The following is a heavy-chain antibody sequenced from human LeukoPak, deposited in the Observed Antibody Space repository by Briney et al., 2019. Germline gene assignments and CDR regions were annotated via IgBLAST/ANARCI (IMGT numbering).Heavy chain of an antibody. D-gene: IGHD6-13*01. J-gene: IGHJ4*02. CDR2: IPSDGSNK. V-gene: IGHV3-30*02. Sequence: PGGSLRLSCAPSGFTFSNYGIHWVRQAPGKGLEWVAFIPSDGSNKYYGDSVKGRFTISRDNSKNTLYLQMNTLRVGDTAVYYCAKVLYDNSWASFDSWGRGALVSVSS. CDR3: AKVLYDNSWASFDS. CDR1: GFTFSNYG.